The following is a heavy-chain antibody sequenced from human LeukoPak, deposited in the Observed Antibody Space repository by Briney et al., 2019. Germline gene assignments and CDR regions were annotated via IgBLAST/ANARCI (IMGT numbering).Heavy chain of an antibody. Sequence: PGGSLRLSCAASGFAFSNDWMHWVRQTPGKGLVWVSRIISDGSSTSYADSVKGRFTISRDNAKNTLYLQMNSLRAEDTAVYYCARDGSLPDYWGQGTLVTVSS. J-gene: IGHJ4*02. CDR1: GFAFSNDW. CDR3: ARDGSLPDY. V-gene: IGHV3-74*01. CDR2: IISDGSST.